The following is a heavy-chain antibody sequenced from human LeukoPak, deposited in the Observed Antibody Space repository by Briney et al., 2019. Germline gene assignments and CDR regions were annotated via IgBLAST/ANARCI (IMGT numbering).Heavy chain of an antibody. J-gene: IGHJ4*02. Sequence: GGPLRLSCAASGFTFSTYNMIWVRQAPGKGRAWVSSITSGGGYTYYADTVKGRFTTSRDNAKNSLSLRLDSLRAEDTAVYYCARGHYDVLTSSYKWTPDYWGQGTLVTVSS. V-gene: IGHV3-21*06. CDR1: GFTFSTYN. CDR2: ITSGGGYT. D-gene: IGHD3-9*01. CDR3: ARGHYDVLTSSYKWTPDY.